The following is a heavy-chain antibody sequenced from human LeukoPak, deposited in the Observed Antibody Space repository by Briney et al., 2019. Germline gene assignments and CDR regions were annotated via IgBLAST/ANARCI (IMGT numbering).Heavy chain of an antibody. CDR3: ARLITGTTTAFDI. CDR2: IYTSGST. Sequence: SETLSLTCTVSGGSISGYYWSWIRQPAGKGLEWIGRIYTSGSTHYSPSLTSRVTMSVDTSKNQFSLKLSSVTAADTAVYYCARLITGTTTAFDIWGQGTMVTVSS. CDR1: GGSISGYY. J-gene: IGHJ3*02. D-gene: IGHD1-7*01. V-gene: IGHV4-4*07.